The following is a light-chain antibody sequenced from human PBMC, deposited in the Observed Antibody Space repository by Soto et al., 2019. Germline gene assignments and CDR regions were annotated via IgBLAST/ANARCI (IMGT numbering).Light chain of an antibody. Sequence: QSALTQPGSVSGSPGQSITISCTGTSSDVGLYNYVSWYQQHPGKAPKVMIYEVTNRPSGVSTRFSGSKSGNTASLTISGLQAEDEAEYYCCSFTTGNTAYVFGTGTKV. CDR3: CSFTTGNTAYV. CDR2: EVT. J-gene: IGLJ1*01. V-gene: IGLV2-14*01. CDR1: SSDVGLYNY.